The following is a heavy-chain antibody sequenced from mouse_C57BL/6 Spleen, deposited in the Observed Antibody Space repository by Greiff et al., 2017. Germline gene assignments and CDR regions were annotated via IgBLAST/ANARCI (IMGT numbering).Heavy chain of an antibody. CDR3: ARQGITTASMDY. CDR1: GFTFSSYG. Sequence: EVKLEESGGDLVKPGGSLKLSCAASGFTFSSYGMSWVRQTPDKRLEWVATISSGGSYTYYPDSVKGRFTIARDNAKNTLYLQMSSLKSEDTAMYYCARQGITTASMDYWGQGTSVTVSS. D-gene: IGHD1-2*01. V-gene: IGHV5-6*02. J-gene: IGHJ4*01. CDR2: ISSGGSYT.